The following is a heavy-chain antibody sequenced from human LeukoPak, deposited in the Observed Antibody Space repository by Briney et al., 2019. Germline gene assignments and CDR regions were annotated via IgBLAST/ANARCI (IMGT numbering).Heavy chain of an antibody. Sequence: SQTLSLTCIVSGCSISSCGYYWSWIRQHPGKGLEWIGYIYYSGSTYYNPSLKSRVTISVDTSKNQFSLKLSSVTAADTAVYYCSRNGKFAAAAPAAFDIWGQGTMVTVSS. CDR2: IYYSGST. CDR3: SRNGKFAAAAPAAFDI. J-gene: IGHJ3*02. V-gene: IGHV4-31*03. D-gene: IGHD6-13*01. CDR1: GCSISSCGYY.